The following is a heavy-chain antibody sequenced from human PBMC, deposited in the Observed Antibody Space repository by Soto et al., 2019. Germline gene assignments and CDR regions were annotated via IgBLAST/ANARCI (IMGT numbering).Heavy chain of an antibody. D-gene: IGHD1-26*01. J-gene: IGHJ4*02. CDR3: RGSIVGAPWADY. CDR2: IIPIFGTA. V-gene: IGHV1-69*01. CDR1: GGTFSSYA. Sequence: QVQLVQSGAEVKKPGSSVKVSCKASGGTFSSYAISWVRQAPGQGLEWMGGIIPIFGTANYAQKFQGRVTSTADESTSTAYMELSSLRSEDTAVYYCRGSIVGAPWADYWGQGTLVTVSS.